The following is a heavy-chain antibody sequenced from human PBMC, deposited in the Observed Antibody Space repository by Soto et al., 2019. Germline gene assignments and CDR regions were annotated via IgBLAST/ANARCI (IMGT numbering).Heavy chain of an antibody. CDR1: GFSFSSYA. V-gene: IGHV3-23*01. D-gene: IGHD5-18*01. Sequence: PGGSLRLSCAASGFSFSSYAMSWVRQAPGKGLEWVSAISGSGGSTYYADSVKGRFTISRDNSKSTLYLQMNSLRAEDTAVYYCAKDSTSTGYSNYYYYGMDVWGQGTTVTVSS. CDR2: ISGSGGST. J-gene: IGHJ6*02. CDR3: AKDSTSTGYSNYYYYGMDV.